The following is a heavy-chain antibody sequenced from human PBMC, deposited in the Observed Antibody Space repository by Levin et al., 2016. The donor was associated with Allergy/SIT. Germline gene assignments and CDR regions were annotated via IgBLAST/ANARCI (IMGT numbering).Heavy chain of an antibody. V-gene: IGHV3-30*03. CDR3: ARNTATYYFDY. Sequence: VRQAPGKGLEWVAVISYDGSNKYYVDSVKGRFTISRDNSKNTLYLQVNSLRTEDTAIYYCARNTATYYFDYWGQGTLVTVSS. CDR2: ISYDGSNK. J-gene: IGHJ4*02. D-gene: IGHD5-18*01.